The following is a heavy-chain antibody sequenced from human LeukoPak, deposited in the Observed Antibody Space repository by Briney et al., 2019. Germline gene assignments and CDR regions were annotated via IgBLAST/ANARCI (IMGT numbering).Heavy chain of an antibody. CDR3: ARVYCGGDCYLDY. CDR2: IYNSGST. Sequence: NPSETLSLTCTVSGGSISSYYWSWIRQPPGKGLEWIGYIYNSGSTNYNPSLKSRVTISLDTSKNQFSLKLSSVTAADTAVYYCARVYCGGDCYLDYWGQGTLVTVSS. CDR1: GGSISSYY. V-gene: IGHV4-59*01. D-gene: IGHD2-21*02. J-gene: IGHJ4*02.